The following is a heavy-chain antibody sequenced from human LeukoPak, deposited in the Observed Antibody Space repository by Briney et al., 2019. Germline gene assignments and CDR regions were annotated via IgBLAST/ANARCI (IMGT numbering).Heavy chain of an antibody. D-gene: IGHD3-9*01. J-gene: IGHJ4*02. V-gene: IGHV1-2*02. CDR1: GYTFTGYY. Sequence: ASVKVSCKASGYTFTGYYMHWVRQAPGQGLEWVGWINPNSGGTNYAQKFQGRVTMTRDTSISTAYMELSRLRSDDTAVYYCARGDDILVPLRSWGQGTLVTVSS. CDR2: INPNSGGT. CDR3: ARGDDILVPLRS.